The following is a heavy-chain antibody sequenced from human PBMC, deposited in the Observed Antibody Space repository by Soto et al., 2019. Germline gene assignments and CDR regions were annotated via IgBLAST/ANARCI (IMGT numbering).Heavy chain of an antibody. D-gene: IGHD1-26*01. V-gene: IGHV4-59*01. CDR2: IYYSGGS. J-gene: IGHJ4*02. CDR1: GGSISSYY. CDR3: AVSSGTYARFDY. Sequence: SETLSLTCTVAGGSISSYYWNLIRQPPGKGLEWIGYIYYSGGSNYNPSLKSQVTLSLDASKKQLSLNLSSVTAADRAVYYCAVSSGTYARFDYWGQGTLVTVSS.